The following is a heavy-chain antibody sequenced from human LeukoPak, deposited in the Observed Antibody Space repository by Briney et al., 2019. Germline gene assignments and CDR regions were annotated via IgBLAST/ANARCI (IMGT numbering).Heavy chain of an antibody. J-gene: IGHJ4*02. V-gene: IGHV4-59*12. CDR2: IYHSGST. CDR3: ARAIAAAARVFDY. Sequence: SETLSLTCTVSGGSISSYYWSWIRQPPGKGLEWIGSIYHSGSTYYNPSLKSRVTISVDTSKNQFSLKLSSVTAADTAVYYCARAIAAAARVFDYWGQGTLVTVSS. D-gene: IGHD6-13*01. CDR1: GGSISSYY.